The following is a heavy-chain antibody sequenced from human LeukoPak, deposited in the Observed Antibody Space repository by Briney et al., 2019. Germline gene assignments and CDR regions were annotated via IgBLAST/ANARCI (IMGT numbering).Heavy chain of an antibody. Sequence: GGSLRLSCAASGFTFSSYSMNWVRQAPGKGLEWVSSISSSSSYIYYADSVKGRFTISRDNAKNSLYLQMNSLRAEDTAVYYCARAATLVGATRYYYYYMDVWGKGTTVTVSS. V-gene: IGHV3-21*01. CDR2: ISSSSSYI. CDR3: ARAATLVGATRYYYYYMDV. J-gene: IGHJ6*03. D-gene: IGHD1-26*01. CDR1: GFTFSSYS.